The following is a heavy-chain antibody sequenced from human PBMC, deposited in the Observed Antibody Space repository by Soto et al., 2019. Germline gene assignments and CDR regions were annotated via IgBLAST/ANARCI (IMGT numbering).Heavy chain of an antibody. CDR2: IYHSGST. J-gene: IGHJ5*02. Sequence: SETLSLTCAVSGYSISSGYYWGWIRQPPGKGLEWIGSIYHSGSTYYNPSLKSRVTISVDTSKNQFSLKLSSVTAADTAVYYCARAPRELLYDSSGYYFRWFDLWGQGALVTVSS. D-gene: IGHD3-22*01. CDR1: GYSISSGYY. CDR3: ARAPRELLYDSSGYYFRWFDL. V-gene: IGHV4-38-2*01.